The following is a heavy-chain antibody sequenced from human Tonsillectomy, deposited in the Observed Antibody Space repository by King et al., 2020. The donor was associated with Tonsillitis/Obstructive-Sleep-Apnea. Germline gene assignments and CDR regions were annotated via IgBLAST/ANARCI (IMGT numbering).Heavy chain of an antibody. CDR2: INPNSGVT. CDR3: ARARRAVAGTGRDV. J-gene: IGHJ6*04. V-gene: IGHV1-2*02. D-gene: IGHD6-19*01. Sequence: VQLVQSGADVKKPGASVKVSCKASGYTFTGYYLHWVRQAPGQGLEWMAWINPNSGVTNYAQKFQGRVTMTRDTSISTAYMELSRLRSDDTAVYYCARARRAVAGTGRDVWGKGTTVTV. CDR1: GYTFTGYY.